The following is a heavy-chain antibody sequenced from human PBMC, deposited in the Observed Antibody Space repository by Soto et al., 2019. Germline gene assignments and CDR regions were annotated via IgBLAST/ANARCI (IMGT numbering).Heavy chain of an antibody. V-gene: IGHV3-21*01. Sequence: PGVSLRLSCAASGFTFSGHTINWVRQAPGKGLEWVSSVSRSSSYIYYADSVTGRFTVSRDDAEKSLYLQMNRLRAEDTAIYYCARCMGFDGSGYAFFDSWGQGT. CDR3: ARCMGFDGSGYAFFDS. CDR1: GFTFSGHT. J-gene: IGHJ4*02. CDR2: VSRSSSYI. D-gene: IGHD3-10*01.